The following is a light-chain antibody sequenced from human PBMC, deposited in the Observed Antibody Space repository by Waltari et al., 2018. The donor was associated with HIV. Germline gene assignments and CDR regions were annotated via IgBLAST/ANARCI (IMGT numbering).Light chain of an antibody. V-gene: IGLV1-40*01. CDR1: GPTIGAGYA. CDR2: GNS. Sequence: QSVLTQPPSVSGAPGQRVTISCTGSGPTIGAGYAVPWYQQLPGTAPKPLIYGNSNRPSGVPDRFSGSKSGTSASLAITGLQAEDEADYYCQSYDSSLSVVFGGGTKLTVL. J-gene: IGLJ3*02. CDR3: QSYDSSLSVV.